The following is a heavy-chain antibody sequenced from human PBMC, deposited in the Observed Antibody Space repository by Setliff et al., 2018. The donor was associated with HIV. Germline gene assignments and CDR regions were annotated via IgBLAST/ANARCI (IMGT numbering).Heavy chain of an antibody. CDR1: GDSLTSTTW. Sequence: LSLTCSVSGDSLTSTTWWTWVRQPPGKGLEWIGEIYHSGSTNYSPSLNSRVTISLDKSKNQFSLKLTSVNAADTAVYYCARGDGEASFDIWGRGTMVTVSS. CDR3: ARGDGEASFDI. CDR2: IYHSGST. D-gene: IGHD3-10*01. J-gene: IGHJ3*02. V-gene: IGHV4-4*02.